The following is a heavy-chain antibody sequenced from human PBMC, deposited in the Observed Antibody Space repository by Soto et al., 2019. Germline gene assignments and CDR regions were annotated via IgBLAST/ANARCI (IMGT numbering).Heavy chain of an antibody. CDR1: GGSISSSSYY. Sequence: PSETLSLTCTVSGGSISSSSYYWGWIRQPPGKGLEWIGSIYYSGSTYYNPSLKSRVTISVDTSKNQFSLKLSSVTAADTAVYYCASPDYNRPGYYFDYWGQGTLVTVSS. J-gene: IGHJ4*02. CDR2: IYYSGST. V-gene: IGHV4-39*01. CDR3: ASPDYNRPGYYFDY. D-gene: IGHD4-4*01.